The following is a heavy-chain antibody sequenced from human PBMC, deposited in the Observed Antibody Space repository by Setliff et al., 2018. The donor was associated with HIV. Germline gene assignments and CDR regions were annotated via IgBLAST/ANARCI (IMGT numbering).Heavy chain of an antibody. CDR2: TYYKSKLYH. V-gene: IGHV6-1*01. CDR1: AGDRVSNNKAA. Sequence: SPTLSLPCAIAAGDRVSNNKAAWNWIRQSPSRGLEWLGRTYYKSKLYHDYEVSVESRISFTPVTSKNQFYLHLNSVTPDDTAVSYCARSWTSPIQGVMSGWMDSWGLGTLVTVSS. J-gene: IGHJ5*01. D-gene: IGHD3-16*01. CDR3: ARSWTSPIQGVMSGWMDS.